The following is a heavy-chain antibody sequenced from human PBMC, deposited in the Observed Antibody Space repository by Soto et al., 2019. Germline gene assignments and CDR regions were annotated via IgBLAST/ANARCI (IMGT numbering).Heavy chain of an antibody. V-gene: IGHV3-30-3*01. J-gene: IGHJ4*02. CDR1: GFTFSSYA. CDR3: ARVVSGHFDY. CDR2: ISYDGSNK. Sequence: VQLVESGGGVVQPGRSLRLSCAASGFTFSSYAMNWVRQAPGKGLEWVTVISYDGSNKYYADSVKGRFTISRDNSKNTLYVQMNSLRAEDTAVYYCARVVSGHFDYWGQGTLVTVSS. D-gene: IGHD1-26*01.